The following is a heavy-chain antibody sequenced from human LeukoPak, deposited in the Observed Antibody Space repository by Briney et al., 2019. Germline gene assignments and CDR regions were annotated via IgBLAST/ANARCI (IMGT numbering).Heavy chain of an antibody. J-gene: IGHJ4*02. D-gene: IGHD2-2*01. V-gene: IGHV3-21*01. CDR2: ISSSSSYI. Sequence: KTGGSLRLSRAASGFTFSSYSMNWVRQAPGKGLEWVSSISSSSSYIYYADSVKGRFTISRDNAKNSLYLQMNSLRAEDTAVYYCARLSLYCSSTSCYFDYWGQGTLVTVSS. CDR1: GFTFSSYS. CDR3: ARLSLYCSSTSCYFDY.